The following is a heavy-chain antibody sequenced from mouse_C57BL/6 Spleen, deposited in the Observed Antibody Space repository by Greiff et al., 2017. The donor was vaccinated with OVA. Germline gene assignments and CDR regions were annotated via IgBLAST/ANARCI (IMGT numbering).Heavy chain of an antibody. Sequence: VQLQQSGAELARPGASVKMSCKASGYTFTSYTMHWVKQRPGQGLEWIGYINPSSGYTKYNQKFKDKATLTADKSSSTAYMQLRSLTSEDSAVYYCARGGSFAYWGQGTLVTVSA. CDR2: INPSSGYT. CDR3: ARGGSFAY. CDR1: GYTFTSYT. V-gene: IGHV1-4*01. J-gene: IGHJ3*01.